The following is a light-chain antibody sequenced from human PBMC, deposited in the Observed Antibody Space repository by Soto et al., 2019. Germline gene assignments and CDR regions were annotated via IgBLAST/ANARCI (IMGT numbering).Light chain of an antibody. CDR3: QQSYSNPRT. CDR2: STS. Sequence: DIQMTQSPSSLSASVGDRVTITCRASQSVNRYLNWYQQKEGKAPKLLIYSTSILESGVPPRLSASGSGTDFTLTINSLQPEDFATYYCQQSYSNPRTFGQGTRVEVK. J-gene: IGKJ1*01. CDR1: QSVNRY. V-gene: IGKV1-39*01.